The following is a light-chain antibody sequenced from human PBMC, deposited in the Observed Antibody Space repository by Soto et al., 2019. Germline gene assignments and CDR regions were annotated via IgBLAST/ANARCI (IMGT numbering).Light chain of an antibody. J-gene: IGKJ1*01. Sequence: DIVMTQSPDSLAVSLGERATSNCKSSQSVLYSSNDKNYLAWYQQKPGQPPKLLIYWASTREYGVPDRFTGSGSGTDFTRTISSLQAEDVAVYYCQQYYNTPWTFGQGTRVEIK. CDR1: QSVLYSSNDKNY. CDR3: QQYYNTPWT. CDR2: WAS. V-gene: IGKV4-1*01.